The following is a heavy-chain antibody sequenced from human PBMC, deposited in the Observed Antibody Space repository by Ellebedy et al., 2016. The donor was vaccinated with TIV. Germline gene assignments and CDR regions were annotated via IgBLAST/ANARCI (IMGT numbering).Heavy chain of an antibody. CDR3: AREGFGSYGYGDDY. D-gene: IGHD5-18*01. J-gene: IGHJ4*02. CDR2: ISYSGST. CDR1: GGSIKNFY. V-gene: IGHV4-30-4*01. Sequence: MPSETLSLTCTVSGGSIKNFYWSWIRQPPGKGLEWIGYISYSGSTYYNPSLKSRVTISVDTSKNQFSLKLNSVTAADTAVYYCAREGFGSYGYGDDYWGQGTLVTVSS.